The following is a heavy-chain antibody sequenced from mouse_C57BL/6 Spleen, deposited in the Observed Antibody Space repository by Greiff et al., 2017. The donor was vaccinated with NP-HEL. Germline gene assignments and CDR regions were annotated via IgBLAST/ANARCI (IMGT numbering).Heavy chain of an antibody. D-gene: IGHD3-2*02. Sequence: QVQLQQPGAELVMPGASVKLSCKASGYTFTSYWMHWVQQRPGQGLEWIGEIDPYDSYTNYNQKFKGKSTLTVDKSSSTAYMQLSSLTSEDSAVYYCARQLRLRDYYAMDYWGQGTSVTVSS. CDR1: GYTFTSYW. V-gene: IGHV1-69*01. CDR2: IDPYDSYT. CDR3: ARQLRLRDYYAMDY. J-gene: IGHJ4*01.